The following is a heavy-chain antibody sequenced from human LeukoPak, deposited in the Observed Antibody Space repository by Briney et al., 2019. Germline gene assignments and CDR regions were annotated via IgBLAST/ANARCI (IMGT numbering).Heavy chain of an antibody. J-gene: IGHJ4*02. CDR1: GGSISSSSYY. D-gene: IGHD6-13*01. V-gene: IGHV4-61*05. CDR3: AKDIELRVAAAGE. Sequence: KPSETLSLTCTVSGGSISSSSYYWGWIRQPPGKGLEWIGYIYYSGSTYYNPSLKSRVTILVDTSKNQFSLKLSSVTAADTAVYYCAKDIELRVAAAGEWGQGTLVTVSS. CDR2: IYYSGST.